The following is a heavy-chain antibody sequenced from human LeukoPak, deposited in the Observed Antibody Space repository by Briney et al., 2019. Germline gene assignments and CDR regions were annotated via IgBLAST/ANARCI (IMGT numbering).Heavy chain of an antibody. V-gene: IGHV3-23*01. CDR2: ISGSGLSI. Sequence: GGSLRLSCAASGFTFSSSAMSWVRQAPGKGLEWISVISGSGLSIYYADSVKGRFTISRDNSKNTLYLQMNSLRAEDTAVYYCAKGNTVEVIKYYFDYWGQGTLVTVSS. CDR1: GFTFSSSA. J-gene: IGHJ4*02. CDR3: AKGNTVEVIKYYFDY. D-gene: IGHD3-22*01.